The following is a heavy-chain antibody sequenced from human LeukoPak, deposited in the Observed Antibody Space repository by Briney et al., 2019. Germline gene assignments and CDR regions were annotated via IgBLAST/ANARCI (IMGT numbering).Heavy chain of an antibody. CDR3: AAFCLEPRLAGYYYYYYFMDV. Sequence: ASVKVSCKASGYTFTSYDINWVRQATGQGLEWMGRIIPILGIANYAQKFQGRVTITADKSTSTAYMELSSLRSEDTAVYYCAAFCLEPRLAGYYYYYYFMDVSVKGTTVTVSS. CDR2: IIPILGIA. CDR1: GYTFTSYD. V-gene: IGHV1-69*04. D-gene: IGHD3-9*01. J-gene: IGHJ6*03.